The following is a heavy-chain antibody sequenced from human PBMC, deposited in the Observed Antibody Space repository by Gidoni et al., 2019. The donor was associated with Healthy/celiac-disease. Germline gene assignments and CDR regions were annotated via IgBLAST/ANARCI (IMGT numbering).Heavy chain of an antibody. CDR1: GFTFSSYA. V-gene: IGHV3-23*01. CDR2: ISGSGGST. D-gene: IGHD7-27*01. Sequence: EVQLLESGGGLVQPGGSLRLPCAASGFTFSSYAMSWVRQAPGKGLEWVSAISGSGGSTYYADSVKGRFTISRDNSKNTLYLQMNSLRAEDTAVYYCAKDTDQLGIFCDAFDIWGQGTMVTVSS. J-gene: IGHJ3*02. CDR3: AKDTDQLGIFCDAFDI.